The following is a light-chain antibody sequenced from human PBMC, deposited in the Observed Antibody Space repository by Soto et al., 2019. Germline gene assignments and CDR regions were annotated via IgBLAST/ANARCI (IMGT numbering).Light chain of an antibody. CDR1: QGISNY. J-gene: IGKJ1*01. V-gene: IGKV1-27*01. CDR2: AAS. CDR3: QKYNSAPWT. Sequence: DIQMTQSPSSLSASVGDRVTITCRASQGISNYLAWYQQKAGKVPKILIYAASTLQSGVPSRFSGSGSGTDFTLIISSLQPEDVATYYCQKYNSAPWTLGQVTKVEIK.